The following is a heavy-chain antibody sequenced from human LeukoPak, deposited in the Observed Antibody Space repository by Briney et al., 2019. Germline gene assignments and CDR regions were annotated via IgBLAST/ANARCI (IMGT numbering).Heavy chain of an antibody. CDR1: GGSISSSSYY. J-gene: IGHJ4*02. D-gene: IGHD1-7*01. V-gene: IGHV4-39*01. Sequence: PSETLSLTCTVSGGSISSSSYYWGWIRQPPGKGLEWIGSIYYSGSTYYNPSLKSRVTISVDTSKNQFSLKLSSVAAADTAVYYCAGGGPWNYHFGYWGQGTLVTVSS. CDR3: AGGGPWNYHFGY. CDR2: IYYSGST.